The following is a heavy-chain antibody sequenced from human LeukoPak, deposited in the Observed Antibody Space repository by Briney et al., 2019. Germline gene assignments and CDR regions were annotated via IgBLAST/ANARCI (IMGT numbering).Heavy chain of an antibody. Sequence: PGGSLRLSCAASGFTFSSYGMSWVRQAPGKGLEWVSAISGSGGSTYYADSVKGRFTISRDNSKNTLYLQMNSLRAEDTAVYYCAKLILRYNWNGPEDYWGQGTLVTVSS. D-gene: IGHD1-20*01. CDR2: ISGSGGST. CDR3: AKLILRYNWNGPEDY. CDR1: GFTFSSYG. J-gene: IGHJ4*02. V-gene: IGHV3-23*01.